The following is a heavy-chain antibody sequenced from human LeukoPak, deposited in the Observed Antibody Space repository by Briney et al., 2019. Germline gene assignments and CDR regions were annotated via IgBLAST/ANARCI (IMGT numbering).Heavy chain of an antibody. CDR1: GGSISSYY. V-gene: IGHV4-59*01. CDR2: IYYGGST. J-gene: IGHJ4*02. Sequence: PSETLSLTCTVSGGSISSYYWSWIRQPPGKGLEWIGYIYYGGSTNYNPSLKSRVTISVDTSKNQFSLKLSSVTAADTAVYYCARVVGSGSYGLLDYWGQGTLVTVSS. D-gene: IGHD1-26*01. CDR3: ARVVGSGSYGLLDY.